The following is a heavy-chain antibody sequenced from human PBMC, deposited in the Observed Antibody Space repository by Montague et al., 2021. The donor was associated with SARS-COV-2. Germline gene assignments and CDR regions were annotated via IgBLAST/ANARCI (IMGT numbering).Heavy chain of an antibody. CDR2: IDPAGGAT. CDR3: ASSNFFAY. CDR1: GFTFSKFG. V-gene: IGHV3-23*01. D-gene: IGHD6-6*01. J-gene: IGHJ4*02. Sequence: SLRLSCAASGFTFSKFGMNWVRQAPGKGQEWVSTIDPAGGATYYADSVRGRFAISRDNSKNILSLQMDSLTAGDTAVYYCASSNFFAYWGQGTLITVSS.